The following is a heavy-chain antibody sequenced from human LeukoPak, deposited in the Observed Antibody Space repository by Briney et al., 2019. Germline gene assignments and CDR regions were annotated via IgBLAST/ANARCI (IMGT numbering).Heavy chain of an antibody. Sequence: SETLSLTCTVSGGSISSYYWSWIRQPPGKGLEWIGYIYYSGSTNYNPSLKSRVTISVDTSKNQFSLKLSSVTAADTAVYYCARAPVKDIVVVPAARFYFDYWGQGTLVTVSS. V-gene: IGHV4-59*01. CDR3: ARAPVKDIVVVPAARFYFDY. CDR1: GGSISSYY. D-gene: IGHD2-2*01. CDR2: IYYSGST. J-gene: IGHJ4*02.